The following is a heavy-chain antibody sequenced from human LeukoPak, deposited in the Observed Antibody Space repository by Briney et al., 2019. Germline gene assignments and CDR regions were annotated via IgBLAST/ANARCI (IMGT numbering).Heavy chain of an antibody. V-gene: IGHV4-34*01. J-gene: IGHJ5*02. CDR1: GGSSSGYY. CDR3: ARGLVVPAAILIGWFDP. D-gene: IGHD2-2*01. Sequence: SETLSLTCAVYGGSSSGYYWSWIRQPPGKGLEWIGEINHSGSTNYNPSLKSRVTISVDTSKNQFSLKLSSVTAADTAVYYCARGLVVPAAILIGWFDPWGQGTLVTVSS. CDR2: INHSGST.